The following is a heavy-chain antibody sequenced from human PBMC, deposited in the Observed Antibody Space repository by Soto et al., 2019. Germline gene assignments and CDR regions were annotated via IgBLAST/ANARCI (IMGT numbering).Heavy chain of an antibody. D-gene: IGHD3-10*01. CDR2: IYWDDDQ. CDR3: AHKRDVSRGFKY. CDR1: GFSFSVNGVA. V-gene: IGHV2-5*02. J-gene: IGHJ4*02. Sequence: SGPTLVNPAQTLTLTCTFSGFSFSVNGVAVGWIRQPPGQALAWLARIYWDDDQRYNPTLKDRLTITKDTSGNQVVLTMTNMDPVDTATYYCAHKRDVSRGFKYWGQGTLVTVSS.